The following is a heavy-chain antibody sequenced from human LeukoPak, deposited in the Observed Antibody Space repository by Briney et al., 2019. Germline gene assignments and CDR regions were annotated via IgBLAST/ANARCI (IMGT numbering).Heavy chain of an antibody. CDR2: ISSYNGNT. CDR3: ARDGAYYDILTGYYSHYYYYYMDV. CDR1: GYTFTSYG. J-gene: IGHJ6*03. Sequence: ASVKDSCKASGYTFTSYGISWVGQAPGQGLEGMGWISSYNGNTNYAQKLQGRVTMTTDTSMSTAYMELRSLRSDDTAVYYCARDGAYYDILTGYYSHYYYYYMDVWGKGTTVTISS. D-gene: IGHD3-9*01. V-gene: IGHV1-18*01.